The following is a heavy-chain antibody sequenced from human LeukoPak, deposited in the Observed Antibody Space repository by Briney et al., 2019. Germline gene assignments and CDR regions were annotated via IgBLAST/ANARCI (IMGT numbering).Heavy chain of an antibody. CDR2: IYYSGST. V-gene: IGHV4-31*03. CDR1: GGSISSSSSY. J-gene: IGHJ5*02. CDR3: ARGLHCSKANCRRGEWFDP. Sequence: SETLSLTCTVSGGSISSSSSYWTWIRQHPGKGLEWIEYIYYSGSTYYNPSLSSRVTLSLDTSKNQFSLKLSSVTAADTAVYYCARGLHCSKANCRRGEWFDPWGQGTLVTVSS. D-gene: IGHD2-2*01.